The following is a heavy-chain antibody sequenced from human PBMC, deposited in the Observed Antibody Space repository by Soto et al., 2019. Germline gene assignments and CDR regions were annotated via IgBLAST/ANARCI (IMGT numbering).Heavy chain of an antibody. D-gene: IGHD3-3*01. CDR3: ARDNSQGRVVNYYGMDV. CDR1: GFTFSSFF. CDR2: ISSSSTYV. J-gene: IGHJ6*02. V-gene: IGHV3-21*02. Sequence: EEQLVESGGGLVKPGGSLRLSCAASGFTFSSFFMNWVRQAPGKGLEWVSSISSSSTYVNYADSVRGRFTISRDNAKNSLYPQLTSLRADDTAVYYCARDNSQGRVVNYYGMDVWGQGTTVTVSS.